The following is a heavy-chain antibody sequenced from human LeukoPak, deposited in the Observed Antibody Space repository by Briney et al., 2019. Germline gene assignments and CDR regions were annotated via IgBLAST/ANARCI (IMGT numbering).Heavy chain of an antibody. V-gene: IGHV3-21*06. J-gene: IGHJ4*02. CDR1: GFTFSTYN. Sequence: GGSLRLSCAASGFTFSTYNMNWVRQAPGKGLEWVSSITSGGTYTYYADSVKGRFTTSRDNAKNSLSLQLSSLRAEDTAVYYRARGHYDILTASYKWTPDYWGQGILVTVSS. CDR3: ARGHYDILTASYKWTPDY. CDR2: ITSGGTYT. D-gene: IGHD3-9*01.